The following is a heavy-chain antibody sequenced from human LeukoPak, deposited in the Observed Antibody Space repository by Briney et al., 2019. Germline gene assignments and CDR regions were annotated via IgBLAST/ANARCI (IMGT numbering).Heavy chain of an antibody. Sequence: GGSQRLSCAASGFTFSTYWMDWVRQAPGKGLEWVSVIYSGGSTYYADSVKGRFTISRDNSKNTLYLQMNSLRAEDTAVYYCARANYYDSSGYAFDIWGQGTMVTVSS. CDR1: GFTFSTYW. CDR3: ARANYYDSSGYAFDI. V-gene: IGHV3-53*01. J-gene: IGHJ3*02. D-gene: IGHD3-22*01. CDR2: IYSGGST.